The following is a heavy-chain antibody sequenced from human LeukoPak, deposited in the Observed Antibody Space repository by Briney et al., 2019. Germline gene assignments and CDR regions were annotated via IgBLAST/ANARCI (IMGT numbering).Heavy chain of an antibody. CDR2: ISGSGGST. V-gene: IGHV3-23*01. CDR3: ARYVAGHDAFDI. CDR1: GFTFSSYA. D-gene: IGHD2-15*01. Sequence: PGGSLRLSCAASGFTFSSYAMSWVRQAPGKGLEWVSAISGSGGSTYYADSVKGRFTISRDNSKNTLYLQMNSLRAEDTAVYYCARYVAGHDAFDIWGQGTMVTVSS. J-gene: IGHJ3*02.